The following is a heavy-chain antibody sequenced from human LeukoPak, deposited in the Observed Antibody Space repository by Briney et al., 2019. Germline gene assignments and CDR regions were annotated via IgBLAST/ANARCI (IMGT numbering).Heavy chain of an antibody. V-gene: IGHV5-51*01. J-gene: IGHJ5*02. CDR1: GYSFTSYW. CDR3: ARVIADNWFDP. Sequence: GESLKISCKGSGYSFTSYWIAWVRQMPGKGLEWTGIIYPGDSETRYSPSFQGQVTISADKSITTAYLQWSSLKASDTAMYYCARVIADNWFDPWGQGTLVTVSS. D-gene: IGHD3-10*01. CDR2: IYPGDSET.